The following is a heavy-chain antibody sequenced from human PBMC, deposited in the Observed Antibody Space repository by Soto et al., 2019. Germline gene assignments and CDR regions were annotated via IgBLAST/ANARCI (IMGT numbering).Heavy chain of an antibody. CDR2: INSDGTDS. V-gene: IGHV3-43D*04. J-gene: IGHJ4*02. Sequence: GSLRLPCAAAGFDFEDFAMHWVRQAPGKGLEWVSLINSDGTDSYYMDSVRGRFTISRDNGKNSLYLQMDRLRPEDTAFYFCAKALYYYDSSPLDHWGQGTLVTVSS. CDR3: AKALYYYDSSPLDH. D-gene: IGHD3-22*01. CDR1: GFDFEDFA.